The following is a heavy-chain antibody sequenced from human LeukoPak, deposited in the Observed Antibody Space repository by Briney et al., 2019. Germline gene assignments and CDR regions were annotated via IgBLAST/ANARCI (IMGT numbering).Heavy chain of an antibody. V-gene: IGHV3-7*01. CDR2: IKQDGSEK. CDR1: GFTFSSYW. Sequence: GGSLRLSCAASGFTFSSYWMSWVRQAPGKGLEWVANIKQDGSEKYYVDSVKGRFTISRDNAKNSLYLQMNSLRAEDTAVYYCARDGLYCSSTSCYPDYWGQGTLVTVSS. CDR3: ARDGLYCSSTSCYPDY. J-gene: IGHJ4*02. D-gene: IGHD2-2*01.